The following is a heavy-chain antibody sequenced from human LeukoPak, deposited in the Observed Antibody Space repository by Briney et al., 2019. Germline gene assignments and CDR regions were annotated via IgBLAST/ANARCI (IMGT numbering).Heavy chain of an antibody. J-gene: IGHJ2*01. D-gene: IGHD2-21*01. CDR3: ARDQVLWWKPVGNFDL. CDR1: GFTFSTYG. V-gene: IGHV3-74*01. Sequence: AGESLKISCASSGFTFSTYGMHWVRQAPGKGLVWVSRLNTDGSTTDYADSVKGRFSISRDNAKNTLYLQMNSLRVEDTAVYYCARDQVLWWKPVGNFDLWGRGTLVTVSS. CDR2: LNTDGSTT.